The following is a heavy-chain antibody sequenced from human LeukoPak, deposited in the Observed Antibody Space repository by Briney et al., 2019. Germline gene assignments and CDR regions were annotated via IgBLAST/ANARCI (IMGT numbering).Heavy chain of an antibody. Sequence: SQTLSLTCTVSGGSISSGSYYWSWIRQPAGKGLEWIGRIYTSGSTNYNPSLKSRVTISVDTSKNQFSLKLSSVTAADTAVYYCARVRGSGSYYWFDPWGQGTLVTVSS. J-gene: IGHJ5*02. CDR3: ARVRGSGSYYWFDP. V-gene: IGHV4-61*02. CDR1: GGSISSGSYY. D-gene: IGHD3-10*01. CDR2: IYTSGST.